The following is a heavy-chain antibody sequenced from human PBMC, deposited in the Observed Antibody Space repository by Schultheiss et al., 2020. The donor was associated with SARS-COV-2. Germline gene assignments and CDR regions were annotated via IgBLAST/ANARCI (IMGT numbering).Heavy chain of an antibody. J-gene: IGHJ4*02. CDR3: AREELKWELPDY. CDR2: ISSSGSTI. D-gene: IGHD1-26*01. V-gene: IGHV3-48*03. CDR1: GFTFSSYE. Sequence: GESLRLSCAASGFTFSSYEMNWVRQAPGKGLEWVSYISSSGSTIYYADSVKGRFTISRDNAKNSLYLQMNSLRDEDTAVYYCAREELKWELPDYWGQGTLVTVSS.